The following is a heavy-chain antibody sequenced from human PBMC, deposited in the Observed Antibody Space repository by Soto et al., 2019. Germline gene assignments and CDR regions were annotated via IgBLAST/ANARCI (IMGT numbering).Heavy chain of an antibody. J-gene: IGHJ4*02. CDR3: ARPGDGSGSYYFDY. CDR1: GGTFSSYT. V-gene: IGHV1-69*02. Sequence: GXSVKVSFNASGGTFSSYTISLVRHTPGQGLEWMGRIIPILGIANYAQKFQGRVTITADKSTSTAYMELSSLRYEDTAVYYCARPGDGSGSYYFDYWGQGTLVTVSS. CDR2: IIPILGIA. D-gene: IGHD3-10*01.